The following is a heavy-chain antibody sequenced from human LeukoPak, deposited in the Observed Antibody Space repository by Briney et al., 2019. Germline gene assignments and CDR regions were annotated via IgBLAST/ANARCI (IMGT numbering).Heavy chain of an antibody. Sequence: GGSLRLSCAASGFTFSSYAMSWVRQAPGKGLEWVSAISGSGGSTYYADSVKGRFTISRDNSKNTLYLQMNSLRAEDTAVYYCARAPYYYDSRFPEAFDIWGQGTMVTVSS. CDR2: ISGSGGST. V-gene: IGHV3-23*01. D-gene: IGHD3-22*01. J-gene: IGHJ3*02. CDR1: GFTFSSYA. CDR3: ARAPYYYDSRFPEAFDI.